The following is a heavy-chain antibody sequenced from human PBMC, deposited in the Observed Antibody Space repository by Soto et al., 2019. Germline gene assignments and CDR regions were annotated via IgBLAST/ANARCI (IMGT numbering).Heavy chain of an antibody. CDR1: GFTVSSKY. CDR3: AREEVSIFGVVRVLYYYYMDV. V-gene: IGHV3-66*01. CDR2: IQSGGTT. D-gene: IGHD3-3*01. J-gene: IGHJ6*03. Sequence: GGSLRLSCAASGFTVSSKYMTWVCQAPGKGLEWVSLIQSGGTTYYADSVKGRFTISRDTSENTLHLQMDSLRVEDTAVYYCAREEVSIFGVVRVLYYYYMDVWGKGTTVTVSS.